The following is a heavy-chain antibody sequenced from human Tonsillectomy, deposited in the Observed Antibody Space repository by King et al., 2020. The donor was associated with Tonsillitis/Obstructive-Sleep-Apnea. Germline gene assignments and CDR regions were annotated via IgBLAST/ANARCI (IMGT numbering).Heavy chain of an antibody. J-gene: IGHJ4*02. V-gene: IGHV4-59*01. Sequence: VQLQESGPGLVKPSETLSLTCTVSGGSISSYYWSWIRPPPGKGLEWIGYIYYSGSTNYNPSLKSRVTISVDTSKNQFSLKLSSVTAADTAVYYCARDPSISPITGTTMGFDYWGQGTLVTVSS. D-gene: IGHD1-7*01. CDR2: IYYSGST. CDR1: GGSISSYY. CDR3: ARDPSISPITGTTMGFDY.